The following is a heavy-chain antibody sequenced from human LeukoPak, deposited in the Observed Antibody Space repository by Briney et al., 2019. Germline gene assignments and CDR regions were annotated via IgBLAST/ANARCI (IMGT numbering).Heavy chain of an antibody. Sequence: SETLSLTCTVSGGSISSGYYWGWIRQPPGKGLEMIGYMYYNRSTNYNPSLKSRVTISVDTSKNQFSLKLSSVTAADTAVYYCARGGGYFLIDAFDIWGLGTMVTVSS. D-gene: IGHD3-22*01. CDR3: ARGGGYFLIDAFDI. CDR2: MYYNRST. J-gene: IGHJ3*02. V-gene: IGHV4-61*01. CDR1: GGSISSGYY.